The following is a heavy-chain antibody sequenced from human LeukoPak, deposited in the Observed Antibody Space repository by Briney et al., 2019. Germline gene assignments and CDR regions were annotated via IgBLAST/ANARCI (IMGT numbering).Heavy chain of an antibody. CDR3: ATDQGAVTMVRGVMGLDY. V-gene: IGHV1-24*01. CDR2: FDPEDGET. CDR1: GYTLTELS. D-gene: IGHD3-10*01. J-gene: IGHJ4*02. Sequence: ASVEVSCKVSGYTLTELSMHWVRQAPGKGLEWMGGFDPEDGETIYAQKFQGRVTMTEDTSTDTAYMELSSLRSEDTAVYYCATDQGAVTMVRGVMGLDYWGQGTLVTVSS.